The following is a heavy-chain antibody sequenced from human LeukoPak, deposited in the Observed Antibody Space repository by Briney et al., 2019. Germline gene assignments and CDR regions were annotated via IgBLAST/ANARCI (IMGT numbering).Heavy chain of an antibody. CDR2: INPNSGGT. CDR1: GYTFTGYC. J-gene: IGHJ4*02. CDR3: ARVGATVSPFFDY. D-gene: IGHD4-11*01. V-gene: IGHV1-2*02. Sequence: ASVKVSCKASGYTFTGYCMHRVRQAPGQGLEWMGWINPNSGGTNYAQKFQGRVTMTRDTSISTAYMELSRLRSDDTAVYYCARVGATVSPFFDYRGQGTLGTVSS.